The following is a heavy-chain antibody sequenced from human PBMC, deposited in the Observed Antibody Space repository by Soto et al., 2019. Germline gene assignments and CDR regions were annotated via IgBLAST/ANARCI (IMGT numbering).Heavy chain of an antibody. D-gene: IGHD6-13*01. CDR3: VKDESINWYSGHFRH. CDR1: GFTFEYYA. CDR2: INWNSGSI. J-gene: IGHJ1*01. V-gene: IGHV3-9*01. Sequence: LKLSCAASGFTFEYYAMHWVRQVPGKGLEWVSGINWNSGSIGYGDSVKGRFAISRDNAKNSLHLQMNSLSAEDTAFYYCVKDESINWYSGHFRHWGQGTLVTVS.